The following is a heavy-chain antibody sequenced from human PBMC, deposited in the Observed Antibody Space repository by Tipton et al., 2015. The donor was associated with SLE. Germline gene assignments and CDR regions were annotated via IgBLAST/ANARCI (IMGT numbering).Heavy chain of an antibody. V-gene: IGHV4-31*03. CDR2: IYYGGTT. J-gene: IGHJ5*02. D-gene: IGHD6-19*01. CDR1: GVSVSGNDYY. CDR3: ARGTVVPGNRFRSWFGP. Sequence: TLSLTCTVSGVSVSGNDYYWSWIRQHPGKGLEWIGYIYYGGTTYYNPSLKSRVIISVGTSDNHFSLKLSSVTAADSAFYYCARGTVVPGNRFRSWFGPWGQGTLVTVSS.